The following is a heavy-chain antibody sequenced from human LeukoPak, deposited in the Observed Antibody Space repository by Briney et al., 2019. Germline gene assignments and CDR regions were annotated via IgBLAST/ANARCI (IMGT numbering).Heavy chain of an antibody. CDR3: AIGYSSGWYSGYYFDY. CDR1: GFTFSDYY. V-gene: IGHV3-11*01. J-gene: IGHJ4*02. D-gene: IGHD6-19*01. CDR2: ISSSGSTI. Sequence: GGSLRLSCAASGFTFSDYYMSWIRQAPGKGLEWVSYISSSGSTIYYADSVKGRFTISRDNAKNSLYLQMNSLRAEDTAVYYCAIGYSSGWYSGYYFDYWGQGTLVTVSS.